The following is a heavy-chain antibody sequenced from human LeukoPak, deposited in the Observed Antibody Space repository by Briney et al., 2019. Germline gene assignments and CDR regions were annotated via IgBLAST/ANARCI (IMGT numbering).Heavy chain of an antibody. D-gene: IGHD1-26*01. CDR2: ISWNSGSI. CDR3: AKDGEGVGAVGEFDY. V-gene: IGHV3-9*01. CDR1: GFTFDDYA. Sequence: PGGPLRLSCAASGFTFDDYAMHWVRQAPGKGLEWVSGISWNSGSIGYADSVKGRFTISRDNAKNSLYLQMNSLRAEDTALYYCAKDGEGVGAVGEFDYWGQGTLVTVSS. J-gene: IGHJ4*02.